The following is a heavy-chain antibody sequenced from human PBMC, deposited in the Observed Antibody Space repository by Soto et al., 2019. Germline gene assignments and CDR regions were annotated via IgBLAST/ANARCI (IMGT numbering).Heavy chain of an antibody. CDR1: GFTFSSYG. V-gene: IGHV3-33*01. J-gene: IGHJ4*02. D-gene: IGHD3-10*01. Sequence: LRLSCAASGFTFSSYGMHWVRQAPGKGLEWVAVIWYDGSNKYYADSVKGRFTISRDNSKNTLYLQMNSLRAEDTAVYYCARAYMVRGVIRLLGYWGQGTLVTVSS. CDR2: IWYDGSNK. CDR3: ARAYMVRGVIRLLGY.